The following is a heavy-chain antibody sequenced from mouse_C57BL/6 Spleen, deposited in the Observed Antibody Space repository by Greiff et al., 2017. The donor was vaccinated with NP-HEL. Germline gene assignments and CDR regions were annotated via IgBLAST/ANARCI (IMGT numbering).Heavy chain of an antibody. J-gene: IGHJ2*01. V-gene: IGHV1-80*01. CDR2: IYPGDGDT. CDR3: ARGERRGFFDY. CDR1: GYAFSSYW. D-gene: IGHD3-1*01. Sequence: QVQLKESGAELVKPGASVKISCKASGYAFSSYWMNWVKQRPGKGLEWIGQIYPGDGDTNYNGKFKGKATLTADKSSSTAYMQLSSLTSEDSAVYFCARGERRGFFDYWGQGTTLTVSS.